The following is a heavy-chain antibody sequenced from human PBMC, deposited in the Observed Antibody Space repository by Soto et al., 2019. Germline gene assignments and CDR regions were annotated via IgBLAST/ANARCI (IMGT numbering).Heavy chain of an antibody. Sequence: GGSLRLSCAASGFTFSSYGMHWVRQAPGKGLEWVAVISYDGSNKYYADSVKGRFTISRDNSKNTLYLQMNSLRAEDTAVYYCAKDGMGVVPAAIWYYFDYWGQGTLVTVSS. V-gene: IGHV3-30*18. J-gene: IGHJ4*02. CDR1: GFTFSSYG. CDR3: AKDGMGVVPAAIWYYFDY. CDR2: ISYDGSNK. D-gene: IGHD2-2*01.